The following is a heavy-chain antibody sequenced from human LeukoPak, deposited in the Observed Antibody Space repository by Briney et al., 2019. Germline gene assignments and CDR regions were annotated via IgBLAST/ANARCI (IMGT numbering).Heavy chain of an antibody. Sequence: KSSETLSLTCTVSGGSISSHYWSWIRQPPGKGLDWIGYIYFSGGTNYNPSLKSRVTISVDTSKNQFSLKLSSVTAADTAVYYCARDGRMTVGLPDYWGQGTLVTVSS. V-gene: IGHV4-59*11. CDR2: IYFSGGT. CDR3: ARDGRMTVGLPDY. D-gene: IGHD4-23*01. J-gene: IGHJ4*02. CDR1: GGSISSHY.